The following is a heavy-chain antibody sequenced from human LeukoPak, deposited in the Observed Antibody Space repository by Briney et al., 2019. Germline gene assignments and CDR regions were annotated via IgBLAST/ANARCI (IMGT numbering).Heavy chain of an antibody. D-gene: IGHD2-21*02. Sequence: PGGSLRLSCVVSGFTCSTSAMSWVRQAPGKGLEWVSGISESGGSTYYADSVKGRFTISRDNSKNTLYLQMNSLSAEDTAVYYCARGEVVTAIPFGYWGQGTLVTVSS. CDR2: ISESGGST. CDR3: ARGEVVTAIPFGY. J-gene: IGHJ4*02. CDR1: GFTCSTSA. V-gene: IGHV3-23*01.